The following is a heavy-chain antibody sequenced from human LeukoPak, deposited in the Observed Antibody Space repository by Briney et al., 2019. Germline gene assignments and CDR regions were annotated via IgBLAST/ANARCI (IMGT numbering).Heavy chain of an antibody. CDR2: IWYDGSNK. Sequence: PGGSLRLSCAASGFTFSNYGMHWVCQAPGKGLEWVAVIWYDGSNKYYADSIKGRFTISRDNSKNTLYLQMNSLRAEDTAVYYCARDPYNYDNSGYLHYWGQGTLVTVSA. J-gene: IGHJ4*02. CDR3: ARDPYNYDNSGYLHY. CDR1: GFTFSNYG. V-gene: IGHV3-33*01. D-gene: IGHD3-22*01.